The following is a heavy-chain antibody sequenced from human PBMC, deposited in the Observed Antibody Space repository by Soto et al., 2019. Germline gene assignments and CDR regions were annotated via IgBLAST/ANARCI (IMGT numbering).Heavy chain of an antibody. CDR2: TYPGESDT. Sequence: PGASLKISCKGFGYTFTRYLIGWVHQLRGKGLDWMGSTYPGESDTRYSPSFQGRATISADKSTSTAYLQWSSVKASDTAMYYCARPQRTAGTDEFDVWGQGTMVTVSS. CDR1: GYTFTRYL. J-gene: IGHJ3*01. CDR3: ARPQRTAGTDEFDV. D-gene: IGHD1-1*01. V-gene: IGHV5-51*07.